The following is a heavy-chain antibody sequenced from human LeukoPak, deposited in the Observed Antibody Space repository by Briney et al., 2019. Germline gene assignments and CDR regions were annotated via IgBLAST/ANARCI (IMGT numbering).Heavy chain of an antibody. CDR2: IYVTGTT. D-gene: IGHD4-17*01. J-gene: IGHJ4*02. V-gene: IGHV4-61*02. Sequence: SQTLSLTCTVSDDSISSGSYYWSWIRQPAGKGLEWIGRIYVTGTTNYNLSLKSRVTISINTSKMQFSLKLRSVTVEDTGVYYCARARLPYGPYFDSWGQGTLVTVSS. CDR3: ARARLPYGPYFDS. CDR1: DDSISSGSYY.